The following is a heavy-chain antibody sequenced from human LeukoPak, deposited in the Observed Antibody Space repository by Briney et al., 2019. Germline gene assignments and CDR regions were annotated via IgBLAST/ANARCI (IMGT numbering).Heavy chain of an antibody. CDR1: GGSFSGYY. CDR2: INHSGST. V-gene: IGHV4-34*01. CDR3: ASTGYDFSQYNWFDP. J-gene: IGHJ5*02. D-gene: IGHD3-3*01. Sequence: SESLSLTCSVYGGSFSGYYWSWIRQPPGKGLEWIGEINHSGSTNYNPSLKSRVTISVDTSKNQFSLKLSSVTAADTAVYYCASTGYDFSQYNWFDPWGQGTLVTVSS.